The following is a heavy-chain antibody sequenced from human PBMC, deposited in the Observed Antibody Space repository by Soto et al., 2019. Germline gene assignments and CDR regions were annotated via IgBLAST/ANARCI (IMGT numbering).Heavy chain of an antibody. V-gene: IGHV3-23*01. CDR1: GFTFSNYA. D-gene: IGHD6-13*01. CDR3: AKDQGSSWYEIDY. CDR2: ISGSGGST. J-gene: IGHJ4*02. Sequence: EVQLLESGGGLVQPGGSLRLSCAASGFTFSNYAVTWVRQAPGQGLEWVSTISGSGGSTYYADSVKGRFTISRDNSKNTLYLHMNSLRAEDTAVYYCAKDQGSSWYEIDYWGQGTLVTVSS.